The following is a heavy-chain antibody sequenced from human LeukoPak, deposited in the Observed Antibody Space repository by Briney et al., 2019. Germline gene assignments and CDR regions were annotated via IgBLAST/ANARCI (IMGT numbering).Heavy chain of an antibody. D-gene: IGHD3-22*01. V-gene: IGHV3-23*01. CDR1: GFTFSSYA. Sequence: GGSLRLSCAASGFTFSSYAMSWVRQAPGKGLEWVSAISGSGGSTYYADSVKGRFTISRDNSKNTLDLQMNSLRAEDTAVYYCAKAQSYYYIFFFDYWGQGTLVTVSS. CDR3: AKAQSYYYIFFFDY. CDR2: ISGSGGST. J-gene: IGHJ4*02.